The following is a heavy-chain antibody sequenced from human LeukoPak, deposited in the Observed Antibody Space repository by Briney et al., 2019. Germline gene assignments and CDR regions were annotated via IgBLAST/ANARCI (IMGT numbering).Heavy chain of an antibody. CDR1: GGSISSYY. Sequence: SETLSLTCTVSGGSISSYYWSWIQQPAGKGLEWIGRIYTSGSTNYNPSLKSRVTMSVDTSKNRFSLKLSSVTAADTAVYYCARGPNPMVRGVTLFDYWGQGTLVTVSS. J-gene: IGHJ4*02. V-gene: IGHV4-4*07. CDR2: IYTSGST. D-gene: IGHD3-10*01. CDR3: ARGPNPMVRGVTLFDY.